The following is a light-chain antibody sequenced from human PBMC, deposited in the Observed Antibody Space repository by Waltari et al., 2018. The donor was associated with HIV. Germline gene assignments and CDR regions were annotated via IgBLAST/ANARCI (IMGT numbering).Light chain of an antibody. V-gene: IGLV2-14*01. Sequence: QSALTQPASVPGSPGQSITISCTGSSSDIGVSDFVSWYQFRPGEAPRLIIFAVNGRPSDTSDRFSGSQSGNTASLTISAIQTEDEADYYCSSYSTGATLVLLGGGTKLTVL. J-gene: IGLJ2*01. CDR3: SSYSTGATLVL. CDR2: AVN. CDR1: SSDIGVSDF.